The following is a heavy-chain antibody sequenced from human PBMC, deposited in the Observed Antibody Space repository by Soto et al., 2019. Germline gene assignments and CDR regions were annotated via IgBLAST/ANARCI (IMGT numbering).Heavy chain of an antibody. CDR3: ARPVGTMGYFDY. CDR2: IWYDGSNK. Sequence: GGSLRLSCAASGFTFSSYGMHWVRQAPGKGLEWVAVIWYDGSNKYYADSVKGRFTISRDNSKNTLYLQMNSLRAEDTAVYYCARPVGTMGYFDYWGQGTLVTVSS. V-gene: IGHV3-33*01. J-gene: IGHJ4*02. CDR1: GFTFSSYG. D-gene: IGHD5-12*01.